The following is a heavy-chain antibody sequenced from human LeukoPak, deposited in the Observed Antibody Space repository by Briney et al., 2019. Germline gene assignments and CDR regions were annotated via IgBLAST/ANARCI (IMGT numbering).Heavy chain of an antibody. Sequence: ASVKVSCKTSGYSFTDYYIHWVRQAPGQGLEWMGWINTKSGRTSSARKFQGRVTMTRDPSITTVYMDMAWLTSDDTAIYFCARADFIDAGPYLIGPWGQGTLVAVSS. V-gene: IGHV1-2*02. CDR1: GYSFTDYY. D-gene: IGHD3-3*01. J-gene: IGHJ5*02. CDR2: INTKSGRT. CDR3: ARADFIDAGPYLIGP.